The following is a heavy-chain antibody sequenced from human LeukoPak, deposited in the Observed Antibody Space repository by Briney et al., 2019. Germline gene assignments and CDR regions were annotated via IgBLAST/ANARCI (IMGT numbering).Heavy chain of an antibody. Sequence: GGSLRLSCTVSGFTVSSNSMSWVRQAPGKGLEWVSFIYSDNTHYSDSVKGRFTISRDNSKNTLYLQMNSLRAEDTAVYYCARGRSHGDYDYWGQGTLVTVSS. CDR2: IYSDNT. CDR3: ARGRSHGDYDY. V-gene: IGHV3-53*01. CDR1: GFTVSSNS. D-gene: IGHD4-17*01. J-gene: IGHJ4*02.